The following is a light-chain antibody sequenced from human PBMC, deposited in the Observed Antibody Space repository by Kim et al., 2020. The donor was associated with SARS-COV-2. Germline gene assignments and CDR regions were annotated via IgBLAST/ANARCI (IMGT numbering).Light chain of an antibody. J-gene: IGLJ1*01. CDR2: DNS. Sequence: QRVTISCTGSSANIGACYDVHWYQHLPGTAPKLLIYDNSNRPSGVPDRFSGSKSGTSASLAISGLQAEDEADYYCQSYDSSMSGYVFGTGTKVTV. CDR1: SANIGACYD. CDR3: QSYDSSMSGYV. V-gene: IGLV1-40*01.